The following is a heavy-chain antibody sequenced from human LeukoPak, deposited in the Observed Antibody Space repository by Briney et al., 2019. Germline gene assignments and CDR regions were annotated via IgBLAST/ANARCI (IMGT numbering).Heavy chain of an antibody. J-gene: IGHJ4*02. V-gene: IGHV1-8*03. CDR3: ARVGYSNSYDY. CDR2: MNPNSGNA. CDR1: GYTFTSFD. Sequence: ASVKVSCKASGYTFTSFDINWVRQANGQGLEWMGWMNPNSGNAGYAQKFQGRVTITWSTSITTAYMELSSLRSEDTAVYYCARVGYSNSYDYWGQGTLVTVSS. D-gene: IGHD1-26*01.